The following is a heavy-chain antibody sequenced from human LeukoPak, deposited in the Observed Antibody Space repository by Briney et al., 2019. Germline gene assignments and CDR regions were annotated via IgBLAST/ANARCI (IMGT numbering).Heavy chain of an antibody. V-gene: IGHV3-7*02. CDR2: IHQDGSEK. CDR3: ARYLRRDMREASDF. J-gene: IGHJ3*01. D-gene: IGHD5/OR15-5a*01. Sequence: GGSPRLSCAASGFTFRNYGMSWVRQAPWKGLEWVANIHQDGSEKYSVDSVKGRFTISRDNAKKSLYLQMISLRAEDTAVYYCARYLRRDMREASDFWGQGTMVTVSS. CDR1: GFTFRNYG.